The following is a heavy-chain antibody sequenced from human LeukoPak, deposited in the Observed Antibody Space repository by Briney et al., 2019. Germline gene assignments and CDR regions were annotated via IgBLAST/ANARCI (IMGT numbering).Heavy chain of an antibody. V-gene: IGHV4-39*07. CDR3: ATHGVTYYYDSSGPRYYFDY. J-gene: IGHJ4*02. CDR1: GGSISSSSYY. Sequence: SETLSLTCTVSGGSISSSSYYWGWIRQPPGKGLEWIGSIYYSGSTYYNPSLKSRVTISVDTSKNQFSLKLSSVTAADTAVYYCATHGVTYYYDSSGPRYYFDYWGQGTLVTVSS. D-gene: IGHD3-22*01. CDR2: IYYSGST.